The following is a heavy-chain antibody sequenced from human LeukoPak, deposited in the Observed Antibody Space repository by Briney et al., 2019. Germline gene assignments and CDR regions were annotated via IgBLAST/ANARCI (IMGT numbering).Heavy chain of an antibody. Sequence: GTLSLTCAVSGGSISSSNWWCWVRPPPGKGLEWVSSISSSSSYIYYADSVKGQFTISRDNAKNSLYLQMNSLRAEGTAVYYCTRSGSYDYYYYMDVWGKGTTVTVSS. D-gene: IGHD3-10*01. V-gene: IGHV3-21*01. CDR2: ISSSSSYI. CDR3: TRSGSYDYYYYMDV. CDR1: GGSISSSN. J-gene: IGHJ6*03.